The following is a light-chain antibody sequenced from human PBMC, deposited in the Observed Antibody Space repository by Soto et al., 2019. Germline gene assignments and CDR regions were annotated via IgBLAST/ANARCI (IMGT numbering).Light chain of an antibody. CDR1: QSVSSNY. CDR3: QQYSSSWT. V-gene: IGKV3-20*01. Sequence: EIVLTQSPGTLSLSPGERATLSCRASQSVSSNYLAWYQQKPGQAPRLLIYGASSRATDIPDRFRGSGSGTEFNLTISRLEPEDFAVYHCQQYSSSWTFGQGTKVEIK. CDR2: GAS. J-gene: IGKJ1*01.